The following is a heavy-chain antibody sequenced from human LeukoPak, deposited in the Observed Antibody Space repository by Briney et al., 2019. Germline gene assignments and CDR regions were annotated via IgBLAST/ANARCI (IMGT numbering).Heavy chain of an antibody. CDR1: GGSVTSYC. Sequence: PSETLSLTCTASGGSVTSYCWSWIRQPPGKGLEWLWYIYYTGGTTYNPSLKSRVTITVDASKNHFPLKLIYGTTPDTAVVYCRGPPTLDMWGQGTVVTVSS. CDR3: RGPPTLDM. J-gene: IGHJ3*02. CDR2: IYYTGGT. V-gene: IGHV4-59*08. D-gene: IGHD1-1*01.